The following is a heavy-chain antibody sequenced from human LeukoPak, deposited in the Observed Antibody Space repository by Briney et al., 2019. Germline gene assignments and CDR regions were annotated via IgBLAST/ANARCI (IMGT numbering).Heavy chain of an antibody. V-gene: IGHV3-21*01. CDR1: RFTFSSYT. J-gene: IGHJ4*02. D-gene: IGHD5-18*01. Sequence: PGGSLRLFRAASRFTFSSYTMNWVRQAPGKGLEWVSSISSSSSYIYYADSVKGRFTISRDNAKNSLYLQMNSLRAEDTAVYYCARGGGYSYGSFDYWGQGTLVTVSS. CDR2: ISSSSSYI. CDR3: ARGGGYSYGSFDY.